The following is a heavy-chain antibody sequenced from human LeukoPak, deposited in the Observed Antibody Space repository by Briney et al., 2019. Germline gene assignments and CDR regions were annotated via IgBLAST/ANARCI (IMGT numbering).Heavy chain of an antibody. D-gene: IGHD5-18*01. V-gene: IGHV3-30*19. Sequence: GGSLRLSCAASAFIFSNYGIHWVRQAPGKGLEWVAVISYDGSNKYYADSVKGRFTISRDNSKNTLYLQMNSLRAEDTAVYYCARALQLWFASFDYWGQGTLVTVSS. CDR2: ISYDGSNK. CDR3: ARALQLWFASFDY. CDR1: AFIFSNYG. J-gene: IGHJ4*02.